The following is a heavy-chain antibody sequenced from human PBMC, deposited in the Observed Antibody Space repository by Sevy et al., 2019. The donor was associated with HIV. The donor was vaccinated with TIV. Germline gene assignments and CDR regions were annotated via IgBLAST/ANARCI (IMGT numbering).Heavy chain of an antibody. V-gene: IGHV3-23*01. CDR3: ADAPYSYCMDV. CDR2: ISSSGGST. Sequence: GGSLRLSCAASGFTFSSYAMSWVRQAPGKGLEWVSAISSSGGSTYYADSVKGRFTISRENSKKTLYLQMNSLRAEDTAVYYCADAPYSYCMDVWGKGTTVTVSS. J-gene: IGHJ6*03. CDR1: GFTFSSYA.